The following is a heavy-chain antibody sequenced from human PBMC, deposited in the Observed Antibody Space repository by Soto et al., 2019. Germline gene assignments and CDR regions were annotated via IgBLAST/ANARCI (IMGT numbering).Heavy chain of an antibody. D-gene: IGHD3-10*01. CDR2: VIPVVERS. CDR1: GGTFSSFT. CDR3: ASEPTYYYGSGNYYRPRYFAY. J-gene: IGHJ4*02. Sequence: GASVKVSCKSSGGTFSSFTFSWVRQAPGQGLEWMGRVIPVVERSDYAQNFQGRVTITADKSTSTAYMEVSSLRSEDTAVYYCASEPTYYYGSGNYYRPRYFAYWGQGTLVTVSS. V-gene: IGHV1-69*08.